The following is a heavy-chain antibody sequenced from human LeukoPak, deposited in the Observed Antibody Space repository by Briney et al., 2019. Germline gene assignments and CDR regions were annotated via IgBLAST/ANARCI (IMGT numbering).Heavy chain of an antibody. CDR1: GFTFSSYG. Sequence: GGSLRLSCAASGFTFSSYGIHWVRQAPGKGLEWVAFIRYDGSNKYYTDSVKGRFTISRDNSKNTLYLQMNSLRAEDTAVYYCASPPHYDYVWGSFFYWGQGTLVTVSS. V-gene: IGHV3-30*02. D-gene: IGHD3-16*01. CDR2: IRYDGSNK. CDR3: ASPPHYDYVWGSFFY. J-gene: IGHJ4*02.